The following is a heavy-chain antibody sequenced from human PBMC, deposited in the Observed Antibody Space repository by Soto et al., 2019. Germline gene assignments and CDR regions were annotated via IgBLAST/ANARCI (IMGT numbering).Heavy chain of an antibody. CDR3: VTYPVVLGDVRGMGV. CDR2: IIPFYVTT. Sequence: QVQLEQSGAEVKKPGSSVKVSCRASAGTFIDYAISWVRQAPGQGLEWMGGIIPFYVTTNYAQSFQGGVTFTADTYMSVVYMELSSLKSDDTDVYYCVTYPVVLGDVRGMGVCGQGTTITVAS. V-gene: IGHV1-69*06. J-gene: IGHJ6*02. D-gene: IGHD3-10*02. CDR1: AGTFIDYA.